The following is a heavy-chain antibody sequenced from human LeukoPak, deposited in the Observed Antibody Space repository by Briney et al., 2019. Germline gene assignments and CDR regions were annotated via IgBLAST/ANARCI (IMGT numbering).Heavy chain of an antibody. CDR2: IYTSGST. V-gene: IGHV4-4*08. D-gene: IGHD6-19*01. CDR3: ARVSLSYKSGWGGGVDY. CDR1: GGSIRGYY. Sequence: PSETLSLTCNVSGGSIRGYYWSWIRQPPGKGLEWIGYIYTSGSTNYNPSLKSRVTISVDTSKNQFSLKLRSVSAADTAVYYCARVSLSYKSGWGGGVDYWGQGTLVTVSS. J-gene: IGHJ4*02.